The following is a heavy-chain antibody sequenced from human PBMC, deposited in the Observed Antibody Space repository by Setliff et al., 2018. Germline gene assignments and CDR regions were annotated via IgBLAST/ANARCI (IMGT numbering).Heavy chain of an antibody. CDR2: VYPGDPDT. CDR3: ARVGSQGGYYFDS. V-gene: IGHV5-51*01. CDR1: EYTFTNYW. J-gene: IGHJ4*02. Sequence: PGESLKISCKASEYTFTNYWIGWVRQMPGKGLEWMGVVYPGDPDTRYSPSFQGQATISADKSISTAYLQWSSLKASDTAMYYCARVGSQGGYYFDSWGQGTLVTVSS. D-gene: IGHD3-10*01.